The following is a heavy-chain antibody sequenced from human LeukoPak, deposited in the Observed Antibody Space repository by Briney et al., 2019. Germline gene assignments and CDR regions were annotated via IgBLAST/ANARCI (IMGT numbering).Heavy chain of an antibody. CDR2: ISGSGGST. V-gene: IGHV3-23*01. CDR1: GFTFSSYA. J-gene: IGHJ4*02. D-gene: IGHD3-22*01. CDR3: AKARSITMIVVVTKPLGY. Sequence: GGSLRLSCAASGFTFSSYAMSWVRQAPGKGLEWVSAISGSGGSTYYADSVKGRFTISRDSSKNTLYLQMNSLRAEDTAVYYCAKARSITMIVVVTKPLGYWGQGTLVTVSS.